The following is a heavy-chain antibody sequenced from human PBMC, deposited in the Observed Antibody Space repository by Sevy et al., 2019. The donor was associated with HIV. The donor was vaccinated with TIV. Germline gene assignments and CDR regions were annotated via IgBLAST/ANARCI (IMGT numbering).Heavy chain of an antibody. Sequence: GGYLRLSCAASGFTFSSYSMNWVRQAPGKGLEWVSSISSSSSYIYYADSVKGRFTISRDNAKNSLYLQMNSLRAEDTAVYYCACLYGSGSYYNYDYYYYYMDVWGKGTTVTVSS. V-gene: IGHV3-21*01. D-gene: IGHD3-10*01. CDR1: GFTFSSYS. CDR3: ACLYGSGSYYNYDYYYYYMDV. CDR2: ISSSSSYI. J-gene: IGHJ6*03.